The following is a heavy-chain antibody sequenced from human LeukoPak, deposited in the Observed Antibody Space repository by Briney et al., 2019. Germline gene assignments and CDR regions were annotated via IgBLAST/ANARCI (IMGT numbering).Heavy chain of an antibody. CDR2: IYYSGST. V-gene: IGHV4-59*08. Sequence: SETLSLTCTVSGGSTSSYYWSWIRQAPGKGLEWIGYIYYSGSTNCNPSLKSRVTISLDTSKNQFPLKLSSVTAADTAVYYCARNWGSYAFDIWGQGTMVTVSS. CDR1: GGSTSSYY. CDR3: ARNWGSYAFDI. D-gene: IGHD7-27*01. J-gene: IGHJ3*02.